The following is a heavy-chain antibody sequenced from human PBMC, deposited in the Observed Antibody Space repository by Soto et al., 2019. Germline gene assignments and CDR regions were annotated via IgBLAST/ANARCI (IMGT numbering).Heavy chain of an antibody. Sequence: PSETLSLTCAVSGYSISSSNWWGWIRQPPGKGLEWIGYIYYSGSTYYNPSLKSRVTMSVDTSKNQFSLKLSSVTAVDTAVYYCARTVAGTVGYYYGMDVWGQGTTVTVSS. J-gene: IGHJ6*02. D-gene: IGHD6-19*01. V-gene: IGHV4-28*01. CDR1: GYSISSSNW. CDR2: IYYSGST. CDR3: ARTVAGTVGYYYGMDV.